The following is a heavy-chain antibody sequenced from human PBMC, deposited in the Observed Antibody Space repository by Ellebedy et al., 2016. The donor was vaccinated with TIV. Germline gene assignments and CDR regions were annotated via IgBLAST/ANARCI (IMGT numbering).Heavy chain of an antibody. CDR3: TKDHFMWGYRGPFDC. D-gene: IGHD2-21*01. CDR2: ISWNSGSI. J-gene: IGHJ4*02. Sequence: GGSLRLXXAASGFSFDDFAMHWVRQPPGKGLEWVSGISWNSGSIDYADSVKGRFTISRDNAKKSLYLQINSVRADDTAFYYCTKDHFMWGYRGPFDCWGQGTLVSVSS. V-gene: IGHV3-9*01. CDR1: GFSFDDFA.